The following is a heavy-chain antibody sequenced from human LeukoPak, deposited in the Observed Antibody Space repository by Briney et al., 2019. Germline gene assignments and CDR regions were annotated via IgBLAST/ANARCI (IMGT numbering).Heavy chain of an antibody. J-gene: IGHJ6*03. Sequence: SETLSLTCTVSGGSISSYYWSWIRQPPGKGLECIGFIYYSETTNYNPSFKSRVTISVDTSKNQFSLKLNSVTAADTAVYYCARFPGGAEYRHYYYMDVWGKGTTVTVSS. CDR1: GGSISSYY. CDR2: IYYSETT. CDR3: ARFPGGAEYRHYYYMDV. V-gene: IGHV4-59*01. D-gene: IGHD1-14*01.